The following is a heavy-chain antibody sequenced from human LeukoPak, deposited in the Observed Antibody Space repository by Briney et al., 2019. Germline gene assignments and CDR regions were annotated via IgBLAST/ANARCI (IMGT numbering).Heavy chain of an antibody. CDR2: IYSGGST. Sequence: GGSLRLSCAASGFTFSSYEMNWVRQAPGKGLEWVSLIYSGGSTYYADSVKGRFTISRDNAKNSLYLQMNSLRAEDTAVYYCARGVNYGSYYYYYMDVWGKGTTVTVSS. D-gene: IGHD3-10*01. J-gene: IGHJ6*03. CDR3: ARGVNYGSYYYYYMDV. V-gene: IGHV3-66*01. CDR1: GFTFSSYE.